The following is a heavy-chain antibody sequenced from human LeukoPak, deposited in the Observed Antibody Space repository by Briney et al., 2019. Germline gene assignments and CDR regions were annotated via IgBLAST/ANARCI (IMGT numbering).Heavy chain of an antibody. CDR3: ARGYYDYVWGSYLVY. CDR1: GGTFSSYA. Sequence: GASVKVSCKASGGTFSSYAISWVRQAPGQGLEWRGGIIPIFGTANYAQKFQGRVTITADESTSTAYMELSSLRSEDTAVYYCARGYYDYVWGSYLVYWGQGTLVTVSS. D-gene: IGHD3-16*02. J-gene: IGHJ4*02. CDR2: IIPIFGTA. V-gene: IGHV1-69*13.